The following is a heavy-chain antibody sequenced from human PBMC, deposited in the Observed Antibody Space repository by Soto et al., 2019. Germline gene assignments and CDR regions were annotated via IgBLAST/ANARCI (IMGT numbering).Heavy chain of an antibody. J-gene: IGHJ4*02. CDR3: ARVVVGSRLSLDY. D-gene: IGHD1-26*01. V-gene: IGHV1-69*01. CDR1: GGTFSSYT. CDR2: ISPIFGTP. Sequence: QVQLVQSGAEVKKPGSSVTVSCKASGGTFSSYTISWVRQAPGQGLEWMAGISPIFGTPIYAQKFQDRVTITADDSNMTAYMEINRLTSEDTAVYYCARVVVGSRLSLDYWGQGTLVTISS.